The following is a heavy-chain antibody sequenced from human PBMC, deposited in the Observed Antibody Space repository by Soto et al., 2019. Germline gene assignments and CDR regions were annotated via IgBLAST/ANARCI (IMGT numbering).Heavy chain of an antibody. Sequence: QITLKESGPTLVKPTQTLTLTCTVSGFSVSARGVGVGWIRQPPGKALEWLGIIYWNDDKRYSPSLKSRLTIRKDTSKNQVVLSVTNMDPVDTATYYCAHSRWGAAPDYWRQGTLVTVSS. D-gene: IGHD3-16*01. CDR2: IYWNDDK. V-gene: IGHV2-5*01. CDR3: AHSRWGAAPDY. CDR1: GFSVSARGVG. J-gene: IGHJ4*02.